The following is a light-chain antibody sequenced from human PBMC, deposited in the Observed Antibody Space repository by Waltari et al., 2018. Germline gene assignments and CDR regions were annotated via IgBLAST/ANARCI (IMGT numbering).Light chain of an antibody. Sequence: QSVLTQPPSASGTPGQRITISSSGGTSNIGRDNVYWYQQVPGRTPRLLISHNDQRPSGVPDRFSASKSGTSASLAISGLRFEDDADYYCAAWDASLSGYLFGAGTKVTVL. J-gene: IGLJ1*01. CDR3: AAWDASLSGYL. CDR1: TSNIGRDN. V-gene: IGLV1-47*01. CDR2: HND.